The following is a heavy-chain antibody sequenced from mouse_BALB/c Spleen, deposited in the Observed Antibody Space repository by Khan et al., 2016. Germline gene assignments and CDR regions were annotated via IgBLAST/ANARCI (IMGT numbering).Heavy chain of an antibody. CDR3: ARLLGYYYAMDY. Sequence: QIQLVQSGPELKKPGETVKISCKASGYTFTNYGMNWVKQAPGKGLKWMGWINTYTGEPTYADDFKGRFAFSLETSASTAYLQINNLKNEDTATDFGARLLGYYYAMDYWGQGTSVTVSS. V-gene: IGHV9-3-1*01. CDR2: INTYTGEP. D-gene: IGHD2-4*01. J-gene: IGHJ4*01. CDR1: GYTFTNYG.